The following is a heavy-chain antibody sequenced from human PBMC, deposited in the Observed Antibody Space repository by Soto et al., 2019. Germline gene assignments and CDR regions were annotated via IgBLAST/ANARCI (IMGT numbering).Heavy chain of an antibody. V-gene: IGHV3-23*01. CDR3: AKVYGRGLHLGELSFYAFDI. J-gene: IGHJ3*02. D-gene: IGHD3-16*02. CDR2: ISGSGGST. Sequence: EVQLLESGGGLVQPGGSLRLSCAASGFTFSSYAMSWVRQAPGKGLEWVSAISGSGGSTYYADSVKGRFTISRDNSKNTLYLQMNSLRAEDTAVYYCAKVYGRGLHLGELSFYAFDIWGQGTMVTVSS. CDR1: GFTFSSYA.